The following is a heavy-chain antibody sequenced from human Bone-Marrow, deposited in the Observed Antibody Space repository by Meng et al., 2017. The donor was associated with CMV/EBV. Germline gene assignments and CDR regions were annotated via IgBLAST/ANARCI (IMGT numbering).Heavy chain of an antibody. D-gene: IGHD6-13*01. Sequence: ASVKVSCKTSGYTFASNGISWVRQAPGQGLEWMGWISPYNGNTKYAQNFQGRVTVTTDKSTSTVYMELRRLRSDDTAIYYCARDRRSSSWYPDWFDPWGQGTLVTVSS. CDR2: ISPYNGNT. J-gene: IGHJ5*02. V-gene: IGHV1-18*01. CDR1: GYTFASNG. CDR3: ARDRRSSSWYPDWFDP.